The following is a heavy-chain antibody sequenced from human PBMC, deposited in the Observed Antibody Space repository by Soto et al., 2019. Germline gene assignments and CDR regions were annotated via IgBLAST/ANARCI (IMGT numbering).Heavy chain of an antibody. D-gene: IGHD2-8*02. CDR3: ARKIPGTGGFDY. CDR1: GYTFTSYD. CDR2: MNPKSGNT. J-gene: IGHJ4*02. V-gene: IGHV1-8*01. Sequence: ASVKVSCKASGYTFTSYDINWVRQATGQGLEWMGWMNPKSGNTGYAQKFQGRVTMTRNTPIRTAYLELSSLRSEDTAVYYCARKIPGTGGFDYWGQGMLVTVSS.